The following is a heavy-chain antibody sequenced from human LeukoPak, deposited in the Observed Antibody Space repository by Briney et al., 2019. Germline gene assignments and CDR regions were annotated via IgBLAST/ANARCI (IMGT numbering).Heavy chain of an antibody. J-gene: IGHJ6*04. CDR2: ISSSGSTI. V-gene: IGHV3-48*03. D-gene: IGHD3-10*02. CDR3: AELGITMIGGV. CDR1: GFTFSSYE. Sequence: GGSLRLSCAASGFTFSSYEMNWVRQAPGKGLEGVSYISSSGSTIYYADSVKGRFTISRDNAKNSLYLQMNSLRAEDRAVYYCAELGITMIGGVWGKGTTVTISS.